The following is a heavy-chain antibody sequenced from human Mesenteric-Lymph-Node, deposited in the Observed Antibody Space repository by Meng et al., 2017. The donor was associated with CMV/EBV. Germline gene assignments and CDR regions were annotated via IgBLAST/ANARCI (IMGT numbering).Heavy chain of an antibody. D-gene: IGHD4-23*01. CDR2: IYYSGNT. Sequence: SETLSLTCTVSGGSISSGSYYWGWIRQPPGKGLEWIGSIYYSGNTYYNPSLTSRVTVSVDTSKNQFSLKLSSVTAADTAVYYCASSEFPYGGNTCFDYWGQGTLVTVSS. V-gene: IGHV4-39*07. CDR3: ASSEFPYGGNTCFDY. J-gene: IGHJ4*02. CDR1: GGSISSGSYY.